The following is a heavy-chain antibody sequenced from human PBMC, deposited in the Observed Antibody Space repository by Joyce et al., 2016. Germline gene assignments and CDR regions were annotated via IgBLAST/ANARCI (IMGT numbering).Heavy chain of an antibody. CDR1: GASISDANW. V-gene: IGHV4-4*01. CDR2: ILHSGAT. CDR3: ARTEVTGIDYYFDL. J-gene: IGHJ2*01. Sequence: QVQLQESGPGLVKPSGTLSLFCTVSGASISDANWWTWVRQSPGKRLEWIGDILHSGATHYNPSLKRRVTISLDKSMNQFSLEVTSLTAADTAVYCCARTEVTGIDYYFDLWGHGTLVTVSS. D-gene: IGHD1-26*01.